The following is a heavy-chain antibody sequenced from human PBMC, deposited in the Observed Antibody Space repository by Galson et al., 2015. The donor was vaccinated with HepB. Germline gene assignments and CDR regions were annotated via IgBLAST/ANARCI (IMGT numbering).Heavy chain of an antibody. CDR2: ISAYNGNT. CDR1: GYTFTSYG. D-gene: IGHD2-2*01. Sequence: SVKVSCKASGYTFTSYGISWVRQAPGQGLEWMGWISAYNGNTNYAQKLQGRVTMTTDTSTSTAYMELRSLRSDDTAVYYCARAYCSSTSCSSSWGMDVWGQGTTVTVSS. V-gene: IGHV1-18*04. J-gene: IGHJ6*02. CDR3: ARAYCSSTSCSSSWGMDV.